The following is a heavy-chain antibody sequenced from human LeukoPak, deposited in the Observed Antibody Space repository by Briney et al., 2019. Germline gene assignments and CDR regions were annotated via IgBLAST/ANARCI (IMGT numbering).Heavy chain of an antibody. CDR2: INQDGSEK. Sequence: GGSLRLSCAASGFTFSRDWMSWVRQAPGKGLEWVSNINQDGSEKYYVGSVRGRFTISRDNAKTSLYLQMNSLRAEDTAVYYCARLEMSTIKDGDFWGQGTLVTVSS. CDR1: GFTFSRDW. J-gene: IGHJ4*02. CDR3: ARLEMSTIKDGDF. V-gene: IGHV3-7*01. D-gene: IGHD5-24*01.